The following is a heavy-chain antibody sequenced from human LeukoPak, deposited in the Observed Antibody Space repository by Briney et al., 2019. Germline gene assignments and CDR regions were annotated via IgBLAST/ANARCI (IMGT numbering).Heavy chain of an antibody. CDR3: AKSMVRGVIIPFDY. CDR2: IRYDGSNK. V-gene: IGHV3-30*02. D-gene: IGHD3-10*01. J-gene: IGHJ4*02. CDR1: GFTVSSNY. Sequence: PGGSLRLSCAASGFTVSSNYMSWVRQAPGKGLEWVAFIRYDGSNKYYADSVKGRFTISRDNSKNTLYLQMNSLRAEDTAVYYCAKSMVRGVIIPFDYWGQGTLVTVSS.